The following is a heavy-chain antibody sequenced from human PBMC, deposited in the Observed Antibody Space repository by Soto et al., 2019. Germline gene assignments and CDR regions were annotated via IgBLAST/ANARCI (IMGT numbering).Heavy chain of an antibody. V-gene: IGHV1-2*04. CDR3: ARRVAVAGYYYFDY. CDR1: GYTFTGYY. CDR2: INPNSGGT. J-gene: IGHJ4*02. Sequence: ASVKVSCKASGYTFTGYYMHWVRQAPGQGLEWMGWINPNSGGTNYAQKFQGWVTMTRDTSISTAYMELSRLRSDDTAVYYCARRVAVAGYYYFDYWGQGTLVTVS. D-gene: IGHD6-19*01.